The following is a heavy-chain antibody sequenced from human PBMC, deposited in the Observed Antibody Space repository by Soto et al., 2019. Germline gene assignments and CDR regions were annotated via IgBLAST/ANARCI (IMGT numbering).Heavy chain of an antibody. D-gene: IGHD6-13*01. Sequence: SLTCAVSGGSISSGGYSWSWIRQPPGKGLEWIGYIYHSGSTYYNPSLKSRVTISVDRSKNQFSLKLSSVTAADTAVYYCARGGIAAAGTFDYWGQGTLVTVSS. CDR1: GGSISSGGYS. CDR3: ARGGIAAAGTFDY. CDR2: IYHSGST. J-gene: IGHJ4*02. V-gene: IGHV4-30-2*01.